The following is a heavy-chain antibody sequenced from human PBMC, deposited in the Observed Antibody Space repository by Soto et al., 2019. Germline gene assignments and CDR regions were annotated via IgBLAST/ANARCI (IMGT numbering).Heavy chain of an antibody. D-gene: IGHD3-3*01. Sequence: ASVKVSCKASGYTFTSYDINWVRQATGQGLEWMGWMNPNSGNTGYAQKFQGRVTMTRNTSISTAYMELSSLRSEDTAVYYCASGYYDFWSGYYWDYYYYYGMDVRGQGTTVTVSS. J-gene: IGHJ6*02. CDR2: MNPNSGNT. V-gene: IGHV1-8*01. CDR1: GYTFTSYD. CDR3: ASGYYDFWSGYYWDYYYYYGMDV.